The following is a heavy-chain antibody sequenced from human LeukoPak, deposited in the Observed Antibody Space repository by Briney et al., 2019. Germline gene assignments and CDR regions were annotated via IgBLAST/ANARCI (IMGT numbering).Heavy chain of an antibody. CDR1: GYTFTSHY. V-gene: IGHV1-46*01. CDR3: ARGGHKRYYYYYYGMDV. Sequence: XSVKVSCKASGYTFTSHYMHWVRQAPGQGLEWMGIINPSGGSTSYAQKFQGRVTMTRDTSTSTVYMELSSLRSEDTAVYYCARGGHKRYYYYYYGMDVWGQGTTVTVSS. CDR2: INPSGGST. D-gene: IGHD5-24*01. J-gene: IGHJ6*02.